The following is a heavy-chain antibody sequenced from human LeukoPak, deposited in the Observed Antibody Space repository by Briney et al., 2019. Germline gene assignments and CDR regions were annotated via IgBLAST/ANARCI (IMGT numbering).Heavy chain of an antibody. Sequence: GGSLRLSCAASGFTFSSYSMNWVRQAPGKGLEWVSAISGSGGSTYYADSVKGRFTISRDNSKNTLYLQMNSLRAEDTAVYYCAKRGSSWLARHFDYWGQGTLVTVSS. CDR3: AKRGSSWLARHFDY. CDR1: GFTFSSYS. J-gene: IGHJ4*02. V-gene: IGHV3-23*01. D-gene: IGHD6-13*01. CDR2: ISGSGGST.